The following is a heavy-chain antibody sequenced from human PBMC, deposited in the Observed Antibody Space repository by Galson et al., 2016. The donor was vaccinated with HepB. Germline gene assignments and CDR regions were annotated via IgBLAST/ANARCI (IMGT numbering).Heavy chain of an antibody. J-gene: IGHJ1*01. V-gene: IGHV1-2*02. Sequence: YSFTGYYIHWVRQAPGQGLEWMGWINSNSGGTNYAQKFQGRVTMTRDTSISTAYMELSRLRSDDTAVFYCARDAGPIAEYFQHWGQGTLVTVSS. D-gene: IGHD6-13*01. CDR1: YSFTGYY. CDR3: ARDAGPIAEYFQH. CDR2: INSNSGGT.